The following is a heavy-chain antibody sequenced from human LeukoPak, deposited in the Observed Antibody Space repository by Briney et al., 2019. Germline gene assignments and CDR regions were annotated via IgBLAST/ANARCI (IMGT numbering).Heavy chain of an antibody. J-gene: IGHJ4*01. Sequence: PGGSLSLSCAASGFTFSSYVMSWVRQAPGKGLEWVSALSGSGSSTYYADSVKGRFTISRDNSKNTLYLQMNSLSAEDTAVYYCAKDGGWNFYYWGHGGQVTFSS. CDR3: AKDGGWNFYY. CDR2: LSGSGSST. D-gene: IGHD3-3*01. CDR1: GFTFSSYV. V-gene: IGHV3-23*01.